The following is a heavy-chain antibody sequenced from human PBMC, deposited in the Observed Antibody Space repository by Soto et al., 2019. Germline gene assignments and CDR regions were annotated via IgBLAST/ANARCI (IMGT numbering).Heavy chain of an antibody. V-gene: IGHV3-53*01. CDR3: ARVTTFYDILTSSYALNYFDY. CDR2: IYAGGNT. D-gene: IGHD3-9*01. J-gene: IGHJ4*02. CDR1: GFSVTSNY. Sequence: PRLSCAASGFSVTSNYMTWVRQAPGKGLECVSVIYAGGNTYYPDSVKGRFTISSDNSKNTLFLQMNNLRAEDTAVYYCARVTTFYDILTSSYALNYFDYWGQGTRVTVSS.